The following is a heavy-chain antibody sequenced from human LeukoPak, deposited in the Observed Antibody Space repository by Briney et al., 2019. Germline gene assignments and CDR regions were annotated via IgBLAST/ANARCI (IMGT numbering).Heavy chain of an antibody. V-gene: IGHV4-39*07. D-gene: IGHD5-18*01. CDR2: IYYSGST. Sequence: KTSETLSLTCTVSGGSISSSSYYWGWIRQPPGKGLEWIGSIYYSGSTYYNPFLKSRVTISVDTSKNQFSLKLSSVPAADTAVYYCARAARGYSYGTYYYYMDVWGKGTTVTVSS. CDR1: GGSISSSSYY. J-gene: IGHJ6*03. CDR3: ARAARGYSYGTYYYYMDV.